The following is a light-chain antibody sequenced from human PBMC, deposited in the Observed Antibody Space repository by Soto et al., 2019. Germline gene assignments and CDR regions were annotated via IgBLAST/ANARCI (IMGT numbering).Light chain of an antibody. CDR2: GAS. CDR1: QSVSSSY. Sequence: EIVFTKSPGTLSLSQGERATLSCRASQSVSSSYLAWYQQKPGQAPRLLIYGASSRATGIPDRFSGSGSGTDFTLTISRLEPEDFAVYYCHQYGSSPGTFGQGSKV. J-gene: IGKJ1*01. CDR3: HQYGSSPGT. V-gene: IGKV3-20*01.